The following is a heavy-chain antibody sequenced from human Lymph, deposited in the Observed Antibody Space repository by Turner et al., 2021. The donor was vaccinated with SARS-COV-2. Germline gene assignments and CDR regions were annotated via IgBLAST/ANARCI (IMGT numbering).Heavy chain of an antibody. CDR2: IWYDGSNK. Sequence: QVQLVESGGGVVQPGRSLRLSCVASGFIFRSYGMHWVRQAPGKGLEWVAVIWYDGSNKYYADSVKGRFTISRDNSKNTLYLQMNSLRAEDTAVYYCARDYLGYCTNGVCYPLGYWGQGTLVTVSS. D-gene: IGHD2-8*01. V-gene: IGHV3-33*01. CDR3: ARDYLGYCTNGVCYPLGY. J-gene: IGHJ4*02. CDR1: GFIFRSYG.